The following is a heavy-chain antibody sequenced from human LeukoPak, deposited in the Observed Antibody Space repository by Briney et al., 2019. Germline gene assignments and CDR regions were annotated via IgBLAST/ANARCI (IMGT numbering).Heavy chain of an antibody. CDR1: GFTVSSNY. CDR3: MGGGGFDY. Sequence: GGSLRLSCAASGFTVSSNYMSWVRQAPGKGLEWVSSISSSSSYIYYADSVKGRFTISRDNAKNSLYLQMNSLRAEDTAVYYCMGGGGFDYWGQGTLVTVSS. CDR2: ISSSSSYI. D-gene: IGHD3-16*01. V-gene: IGHV3-21*01. J-gene: IGHJ4*02.